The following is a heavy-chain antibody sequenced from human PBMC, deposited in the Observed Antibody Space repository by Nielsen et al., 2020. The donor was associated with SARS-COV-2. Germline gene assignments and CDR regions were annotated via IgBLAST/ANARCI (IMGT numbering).Heavy chain of an antibody. D-gene: IGHD6-13*01. CDR3: ARSPFHRSSWYGMDV. CDR1: GFSFNTYS. CDR2: ISGGSATI. Sequence: GESLKISCVASGFSFNTYSMNWVRQAPGKGLEWVSCISGGSATIYYADSVKGRFTISRDNVKNSLYLQLSSLSAEDTAVYYCARSPFHRSSWYGMDVWGQGTTVTVSS. J-gene: IGHJ6*02. V-gene: IGHV3-48*01.